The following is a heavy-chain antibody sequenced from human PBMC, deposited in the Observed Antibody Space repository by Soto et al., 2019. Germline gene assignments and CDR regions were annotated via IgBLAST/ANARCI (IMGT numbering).Heavy chain of an antibody. D-gene: IGHD1-26*01. V-gene: IGHV4-31*01. CDR3: ARGGDNERRWELISLDY. Sequence: QVQLQESGPGLVKPSQTLSLTCTVSGGSISSGGYYWSWIRQHPGKGLEWIGYIYYRGSTYYNPSLKCPVTVSVDASKYQFSVKLSSVTAADTAVYFCARGGDNERRWELISLDYWGQGTLVTVFS. J-gene: IGHJ4*02. CDR2: IYYRGST. CDR1: GGSISSGGYY.